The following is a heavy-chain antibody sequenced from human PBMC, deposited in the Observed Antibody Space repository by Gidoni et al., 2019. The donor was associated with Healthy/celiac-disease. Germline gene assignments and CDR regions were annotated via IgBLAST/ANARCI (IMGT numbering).Heavy chain of an antibody. CDR1: GFTFSSYA. V-gene: IGHV3-23*01. D-gene: IGHD6-13*01. J-gene: IGHJ4*02. Sequence: EVQLLESGGGLVQPGGSLRLSCAASGFTFSSYAMSWVRQAPGKGLGWVSAISGSGGSTYYADSVKGRFTISRDNSKNTLYLQMNSLRAEDTAVYYCAKTPPLRLLSAAAGGTILSDEGDYWGQGTLVTVSS. CDR2: ISGSGGST. CDR3: AKTPPLRLLSAAAGGTILSDEGDY.